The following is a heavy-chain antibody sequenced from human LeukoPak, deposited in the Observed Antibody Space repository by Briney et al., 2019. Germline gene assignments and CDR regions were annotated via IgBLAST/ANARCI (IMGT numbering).Heavy chain of an antibody. J-gene: IGHJ4*02. CDR2: ISDTGGTT. D-gene: IGHD6-19*01. V-gene: IGHV3-23*01. Sequence: GGSLRLSCAASGFTFSTYVMSWVRQAPGKGLEWVSAISDTGGTTYYADSVKGRFSISRDNSKNTLHLQMNSLRAEDTAVYYCAKDETLTGYSSGWYGGTYVDYWGQGTLVTVSS. CDR1: GFTFSTYV. CDR3: AKDETLTGYSSGWYGGTYVDY.